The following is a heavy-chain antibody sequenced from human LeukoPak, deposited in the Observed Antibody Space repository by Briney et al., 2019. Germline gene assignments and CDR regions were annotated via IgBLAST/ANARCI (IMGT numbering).Heavy chain of an antibody. Sequence: PSETLSLTCTVSGGSISSGDYYWSWIRQPPGKGLEWIGYIYYSGSTYYNPSLKSRVTISVDTSKNQFSLKLSSVTAADTAVYYCARHRALDIVGVLFDYWGQGTLVTVSS. CDR3: ARHRALDIVGVLFDY. CDR1: GGSISSGDYY. D-gene: IGHD1-26*01. J-gene: IGHJ4*02. V-gene: IGHV4-30-4*01. CDR2: IYYSGST.